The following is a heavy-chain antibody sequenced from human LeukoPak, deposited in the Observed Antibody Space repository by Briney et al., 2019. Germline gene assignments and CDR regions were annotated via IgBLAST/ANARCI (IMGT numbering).Heavy chain of an antibody. Sequence: GASVKDSCKASGYTFTGYYMHWVRQAPGQGLEWMGWINPNSGGTNYAQKFQGWVTMTRDTSISTAYMELSRLRSDDTAVYYCARAGYSGYDFFDYWGQGTLVTVSS. CDR1: GYTFTGYY. CDR2: INPNSGGT. V-gene: IGHV1-2*04. D-gene: IGHD5-12*01. J-gene: IGHJ4*02. CDR3: ARAGYSGYDFFDY.